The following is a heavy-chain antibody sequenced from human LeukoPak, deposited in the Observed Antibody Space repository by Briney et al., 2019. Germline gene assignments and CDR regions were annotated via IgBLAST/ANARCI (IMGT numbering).Heavy chain of an antibody. CDR1: GFTFSSYE. CDR2: ISSSGSTI. J-gene: IGHJ4*02. D-gene: IGHD3-9*01. V-gene: IGHV3-48*03. CDR3: ARGHYFDWLLCPFDY. Sequence: PGGSLRLSCAASGFTFSSYEMNWVRQAPGKGLEWVSYISSSGSTIYYADSVKGRFTISRDNAKNSLYLQMNSLRAEDTAVYYCARGHYFDWLLCPFDYWGQGTLVTVSS.